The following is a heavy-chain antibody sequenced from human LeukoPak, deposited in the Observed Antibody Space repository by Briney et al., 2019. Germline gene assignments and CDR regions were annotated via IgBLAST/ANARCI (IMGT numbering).Heavy chain of an antibody. CDR1: GGSISSYY. Sequence: SETLSLTCTVSGGSISSYYWSWIRQPAGKGLEWIGRIYTSGSTNYNPSLKSRVTMSVDTSKNQFSLKLSSVTAADTAVYYCARVCNDFWSGYYRNWFDPWGQGTLVTVSS. D-gene: IGHD3-3*01. CDR2: IYTSGST. V-gene: IGHV4-4*07. CDR3: ARVCNDFWSGYYRNWFDP. J-gene: IGHJ5*02.